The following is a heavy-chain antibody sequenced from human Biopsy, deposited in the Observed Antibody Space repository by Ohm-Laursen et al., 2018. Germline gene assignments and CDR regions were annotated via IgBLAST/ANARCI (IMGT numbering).Heavy chain of an antibody. CDR2: MYYSGST. J-gene: IGHJ4*02. Sequence: GTLSLTCTVSGGSLNFYYWCWIRQPPGKGLEWIGYMYYSGSTKYSPSLKNRVTVSFDTSRNQFSLKLTSMTPADTAVYYCVRGRSPAAYWGQGALVIVSS. CDR3: VRGRSPAAY. D-gene: IGHD3-16*01. V-gene: IGHV4-59*01. CDR1: GGSLNFYY.